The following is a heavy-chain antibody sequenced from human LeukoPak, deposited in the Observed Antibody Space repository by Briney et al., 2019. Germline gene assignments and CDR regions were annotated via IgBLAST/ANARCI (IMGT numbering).Heavy chain of an antibody. J-gene: IGHJ4*02. V-gene: IGHV3-7*03. D-gene: IGHD4-17*01. CDR2: IKQDGSEK. CDR3: ARDLIGDSTYYFDY. Sequence: PGGSLRLSCAASGFTFSSYSMNWVRQAPGKGLEWVANIKQDGSEKYYVDSVKGRFTISRDNAKNSLYLQMNSLRAEDTAVYYCARDLIGDSTYYFDYWGQGTLVTVSS. CDR1: GFTFSSYS.